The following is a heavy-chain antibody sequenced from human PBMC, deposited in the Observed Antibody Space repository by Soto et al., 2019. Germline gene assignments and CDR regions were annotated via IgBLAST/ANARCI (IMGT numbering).Heavy chain of an antibody. CDR2: IYYSGST. V-gene: IGHV4-31*03. D-gene: IGHD6-13*01. J-gene: IGHJ6*02. Sequence: SETLSLTCTVSGGSISSGGYYWSWIRQHPGKGLEWIGYIYYSGSTYYNPSLKSRVTISVDTSKNQFSLKLSSVTAADTAVYYCARAQAGKGGAAAAVYYYYGMDVWGQGTTVTVS. CDR3: ARAQAGKGGAAAAVYYYYGMDV. CDR1: GGSISSGGYY.